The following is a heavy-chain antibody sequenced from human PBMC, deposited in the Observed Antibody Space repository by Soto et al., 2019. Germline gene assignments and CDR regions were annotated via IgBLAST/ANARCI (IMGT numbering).Heavy chain of an antibody. D-gene: IGHD6-19*01. J-gene: IGHJ5*02. V-gene: IGHV1-3*01. CDR1: GDTFTSYA. CDR2: INAGNGNT. CDR3: ARGVAGPLHWFEP. Sequence: ASVKVCCKASGDTFTSYAMHWVRQSPGQRLEWMGWINAGNGNTKYSQKLQGRVTITRDRCGSRAYMELSSLRSEDTAVYYCARGVAGPLHWFEPWGQGTLVTVSS.